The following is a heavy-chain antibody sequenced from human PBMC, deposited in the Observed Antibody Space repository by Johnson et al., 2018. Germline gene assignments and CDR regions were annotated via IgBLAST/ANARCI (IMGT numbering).Heavy chain of an antibody. V-gene: IGHV3-74*01. D-gene: IGHD4-17*01. CDR3: ARWGTTGDAFDI. CDR1: GFSFSNYW. J-gene: IGHJ3*02. Sequence: EVQLLETGGGLAQPGGSLRLSCAASGFSFSNYWMHWVRQAPGKGLVWVSRINSDGSSTSYADSVMGRFTISRDNAKNTLYLQMNSLRAEDTAVYYCARWGTTGDAFDIWGQGTMVTVSS. CDR2: INSDGSST.